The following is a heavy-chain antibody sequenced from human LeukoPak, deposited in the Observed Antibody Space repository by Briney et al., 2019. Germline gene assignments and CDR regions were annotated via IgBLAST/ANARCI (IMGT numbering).Heavy chain of an antibody. J-gene: IGHJ4*02. Sequence: ASVKVSCKASGYNFIGYYMHWVRQAPGQGLEWMGRLIPNSGDTTYGQKFQGRVAVTRDTSINTVYMELSRLTFDDTAVYYCARDLIYGSGSFYYFDYWGQGTLVTVSS. CDR3: ARDLIYGSGSFYYFDY. CDR1: GYNFIGYY. D-gene: IGHD3-10*01. V-gene: IGHV1-2*06. CDR2: LIPNSGDT.